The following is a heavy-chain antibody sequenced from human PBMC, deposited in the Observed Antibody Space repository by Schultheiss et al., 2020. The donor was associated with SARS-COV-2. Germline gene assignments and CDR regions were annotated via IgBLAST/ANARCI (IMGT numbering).Heavy chain of an antibody. CDR3: ARAGGASGYYQPHYYYYGMDV. J-gene: IGHJ6*02. CDR2: FDPEDGET. D-gene: IGHD3-3*01. Sequence: ASVKVSCKASGYTFTSYYMHWVRQAPGQGLEWMGGFDPEDGETIYAQKFQGRVTITADESTSTAYMELSSLRSEDTAVYYCARAGGASGYYQPHYYYYGMDVWGQGTTVTVSS. CDR1: GYTFTSYY. V-gene: IGHV1-24*01.